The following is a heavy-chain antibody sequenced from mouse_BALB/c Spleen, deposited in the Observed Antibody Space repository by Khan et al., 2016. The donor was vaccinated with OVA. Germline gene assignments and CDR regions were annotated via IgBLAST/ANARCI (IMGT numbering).Heavy chain of an antibody. V-gene: IGHV1-61*01. Sequence: QVQLQQSGAELVRPGASVKLSCKASGYTFTSYWMNWVRQRPGQGLEWVGKINPSDSESHYNQMFKDKATLTVDKSSGTAYMQLSSLKSEDSAVYYCTRREKYGYDPSWFAYWGQGTLVTVSA. CDR3: TRREKYGYDPSWFAY. CDR2: INPSDSES. J-gene: IGHJ3*01. D-gene: IGHD2-2*01. CDR1: GYTFTSYW.